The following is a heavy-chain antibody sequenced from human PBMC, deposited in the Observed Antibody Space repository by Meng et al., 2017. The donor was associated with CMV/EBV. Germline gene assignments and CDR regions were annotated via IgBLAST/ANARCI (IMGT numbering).Heavy chain of an antibody. CDR2: IIPILGIA. CDR1: GGTFSSYI. V-gene: IGHV1-69*04. J-gene: IGHJ6*02. CDR3: ARDKDSSSSYDDGMDV. Sequence: PVKFSCKASGGTFSSYIITWVRQAPGQGLEWMGRIIPILGIANYAQKFQGRVTITADKSTSTAYMELSSLRSEDTAVYYCARDKDSSSSYDDGMDVWGQGTTVTVSS. D-gene: IGHD6-6*01.